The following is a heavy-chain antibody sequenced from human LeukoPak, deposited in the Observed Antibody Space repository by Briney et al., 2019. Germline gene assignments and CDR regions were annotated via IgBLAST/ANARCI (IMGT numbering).Heavy chain of an antibody. V-gene: IGHV3-23*01. CDR3: AKDTVAVAALFDP. J-gene: IGHJ5*02. CDR2: ITSTTSST. D-gene: IGHD6-19*01. CDR1: GFTFSIYA. Sequence: GGSLRLSCAASGFTFSIYAMHWVRQAPGKGLEWVSTITSTTSSTSYAGSVKGRFTISRDNSKRTLYLQMNSLRAEDTAVYYCAKDTVAVAALFDPWGQGTLVTVSS.